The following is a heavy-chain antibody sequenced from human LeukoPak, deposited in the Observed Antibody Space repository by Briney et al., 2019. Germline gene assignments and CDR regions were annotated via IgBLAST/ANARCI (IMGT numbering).Heavy chain of an antibody. Sequence: ASVTVSCKASGYTFTSYGIGWVRQAPGQGLERMGWISTYNGKRNYAQKFQDRVTMTTDTSTSTAYMELRSLRSDDTAIYHCAKNYYYDNTGYWGAFDIWGQGTMVTVSS. CDR2: ISTYNGKR. J-gene: IGHJ3*02. CDR1: GYTFTSYG. V-gene: IGHV1-18*01. CDR3: AKNYYYDNTGYWGAFDI. D-gene: IGHD3-22*01.